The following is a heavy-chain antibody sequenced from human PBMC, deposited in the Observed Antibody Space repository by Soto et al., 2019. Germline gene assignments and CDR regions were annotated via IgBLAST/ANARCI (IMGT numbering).Heavy chain of an antibody. D-gene: IGHD5-18*01. V-gene: IGHV3-30*19. CDR3: ARGYLYGYTVPWYFDL. CDR2: ISGDGTDD. CDR1: GFSFRTYG. Sequence: QVQLVESGGGVVQPGRSLRLSCAASGFSFRTYGMHWVRQAPGKGLEWVAGISGDGTDDNYADSVKGRFTISRDNSTNTLYLQMISPRPEDTAVDYCARGYLYGYTVPWYFDLWGRGTLVIVSS. J-gene: IGHJ2*01.